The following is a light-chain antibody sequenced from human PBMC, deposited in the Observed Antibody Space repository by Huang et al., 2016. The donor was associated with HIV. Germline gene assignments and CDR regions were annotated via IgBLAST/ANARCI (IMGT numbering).Light chain of an antibody. V-gene: IGKV1-5*03. CDR1: QSLSSW. CDR2: KAS. Sequence: DIQMTQSPSTLSASIGDRVTITCRASQSLSSWLDWYQQKPGKAPKLLIYKASNLESGVPSRCSGSGSGTEFTLTISNLQPDDFATYYCQQYNTYPLTFGGGTKVEIK. CDR3: QQYNTYPLT. J-gene: IGKJ4*01.